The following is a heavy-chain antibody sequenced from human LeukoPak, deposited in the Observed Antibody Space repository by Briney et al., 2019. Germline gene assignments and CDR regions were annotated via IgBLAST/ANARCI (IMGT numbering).Heavy chain of an antibody. CDR3: ARGEHDFGDYYFDF. V-gene: IGHV3-13*04. Sequence: GGSLRLSCAASGFTFSRYAMYWVRHVTGRGLEWVSAIGIPGDTHYADSVKGRFTISRDNAKTSFYLHMSSLTVGDTAVYYCARGEHDFGDYYFDFWGQGTLVTVSS. CDR1: GFTFSRYA. CDR2: IGIPGDT. D-gene: IGHD4-17*01. J-gene: IGHJ4*02.